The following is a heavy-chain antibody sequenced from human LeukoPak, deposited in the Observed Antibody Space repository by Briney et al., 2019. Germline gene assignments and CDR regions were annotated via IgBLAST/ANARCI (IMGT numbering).Heavy chain of an antibody. V-gene: IGHV1-2*06. D-gene: IGHD1-26*01. CDR2: INPSTGGT. CDR3: ARDNDLRPIVGATTFPNEFDY. J-gene: IGHJ4*02. Sequence: GASAKVSCKPSGYTFTGYYLHWVRQAPGQGLEWMGRINPSTGGTNYAQNFQGRVTMTRDASISTAYMELSRLTSDDTAVYYCARDNDLRPIVGATTFPNEFDYWGQGTLVTVSS. CDR1: GYTFTGYY.